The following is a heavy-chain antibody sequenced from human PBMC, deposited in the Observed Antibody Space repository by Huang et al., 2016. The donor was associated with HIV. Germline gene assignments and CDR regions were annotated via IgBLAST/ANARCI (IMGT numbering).Heavy chain of an antibody. CDR3: ATGPRGSGSFN. Sequence: QVQLVQSGAEVKKPGSSVKVSCKASGGTFSSYVISGVRQAPGQGLEWMGGITPIFDKTNYEQKFQGRVTIIADESTRTAYMEMSSLRPEDTATYYCATGPRGSGSFNWGQGTLVIVSS. V-gene: IGHV1-69*01. CDR2: ITPIFDKT. J-gene: IGHJ4*02. CDR1: GGTFSSYV. D-gene: IGHD1-26*01.